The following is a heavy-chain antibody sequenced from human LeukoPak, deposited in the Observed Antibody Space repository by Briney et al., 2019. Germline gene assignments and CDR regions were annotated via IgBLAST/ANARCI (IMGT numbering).Heavy chain of an antibody. CDR1: GFTFSSYG. V-gene: IGHV3-30*18. D-gene: IGHD4/OR15-4a*01. CDR3: AKVSGALGAPLYDY. CDR2: ISYDGSNK. J-gene: IGHJ4*02. Sequence: GGSLRLSCAASGFTFSSYGMRWVRQAPGKGLEWVAVISYDGSNKYYADSVKGRFTISRDNSKNMLYLQMNSLRAEDTAVYYCAKVSGALGAPLYDYWGRGILVTASS.